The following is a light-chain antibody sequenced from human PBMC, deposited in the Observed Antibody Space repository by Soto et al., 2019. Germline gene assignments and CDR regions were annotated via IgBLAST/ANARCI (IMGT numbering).Light chain of an antibody. V-gene: IGKV3-15*01. CDR1: QSVNSN. CDR3: QQYNSWPRT. Sequence: EIVMTQSPATLSVSQGERATLSFRASQSVNSNLAWYQQKPGQAPRLHIYGASSRATGIPARFSGSGSGTEFTLTITSLQSEDFAVYYCQQYNSWPRTFGQGT. CDR2: GAS. J-gene: IGKJ1*01.